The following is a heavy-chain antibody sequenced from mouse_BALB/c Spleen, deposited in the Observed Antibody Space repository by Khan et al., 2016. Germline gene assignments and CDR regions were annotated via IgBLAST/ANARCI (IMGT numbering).Heavy chain of an antibody. Sequence: EVELVESGGGLVKPGGSLKLSCAASGFTFSDYYMYWVRQTPEKRLEWVATISDGGSYTYYPDSVKGRFTISRDNAKNNLYLQRSSLKSEDTAMYYCAREGYRWGFAYWGQGTLVTVSA. J-gene: IGHJ3*01. CDR3: AREGYRWGFAY. D-gene: IGHD2-2*01. CDR2: ISDGGSYT. V-gene: IGHV5-4*02. CDR1: GFTFSDYY.